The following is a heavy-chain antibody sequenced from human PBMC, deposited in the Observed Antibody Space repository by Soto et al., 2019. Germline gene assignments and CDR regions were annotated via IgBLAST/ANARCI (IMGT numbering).Heavy chain of an antibody. J-gene: IGHJ6*04. Sequence: QVLLMQSGAEVRKPGASVTVSCEASGVTFGNYEINWVRQAPGQGLEWMGWMNPSSGNTGDAQKFQGRATMTTITSANTAHIELRSLTSEDPAVVYCAKNADFFHYRMEVWGEGTTVTVSS. V-gene: IGHV1-8*01. CDR2: MNPSSGNT. CDR1: GVTFGNYE. CDR3: AKNADFFHYRMEV.